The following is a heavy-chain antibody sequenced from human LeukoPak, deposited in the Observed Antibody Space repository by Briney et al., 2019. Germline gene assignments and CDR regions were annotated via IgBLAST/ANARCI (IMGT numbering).Heavy chain of an antibody. CDR1: GFTFNLYA. CDR3: TRGVLDRAVYYFDY. CDR2: ISYDGSNK. D-gene: IGHD3-10*01. Sequence: GRFLRLSCAASGFTFNLYAMHWVRQAPGKGLEWVALISYDGSNKYYADSVKGRFTFSRDNSKNMLYLQMNTLRPEDTAVYYCTRGVLDRAVYYFDYWGQGTLVTVSS. J-gene: IGHJ4*02. V-gene: IGHV3-30*04.